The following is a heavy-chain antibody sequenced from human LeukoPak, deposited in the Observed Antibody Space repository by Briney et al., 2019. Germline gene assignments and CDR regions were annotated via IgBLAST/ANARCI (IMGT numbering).Heavy chain of an antibody. CDR1: GFTFSSYA. CDR3: AKDRGSCSSTSCYYIDY. Sequence: GRSLRLSCAASGFTFSSYAMHWVRQAPGKGLEWVAVISYDGSNKYYADSVKGRFTISRDNSKNTLYLQMNSLRAEDTAVYYCAKDRGSCSSTSCYYIDYWGQGTLVTVSS. D-gene: IGHD2-2*01. J-gene: IGHJ4*02. CDR2: ISYDGSNK. V-gene: IGHV3-30-3*01.